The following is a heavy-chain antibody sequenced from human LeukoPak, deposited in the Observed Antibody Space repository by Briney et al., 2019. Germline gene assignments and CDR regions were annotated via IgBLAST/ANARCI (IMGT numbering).Heavy chain of an antibody. CDR2: IYYSGST. CDR3: ASPLGSDAFDI. V-gene: IGHV4-39*01. J-gene: IGHJ3*02. Sequence: SGTLSLTCTVSGVSISSSSYYWGWIRQPPGKGLEWIGSIYYSGSTYYNPSLKSRVTISVDTSKNQFSLKLSSVTAADTAVYYCASPLGSDAFDIWGQGTIVTVSS. CDR1: GVSISSSSYY. D-gene: IGHD2-2*03.